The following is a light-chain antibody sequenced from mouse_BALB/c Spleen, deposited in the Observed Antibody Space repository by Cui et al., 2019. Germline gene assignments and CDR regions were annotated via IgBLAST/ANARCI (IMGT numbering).Light chain of an antibody. CDR2: LTS. CDR1: SSVSY. J-gene: IGKJ5*01. V-gene: IGKV4-68*01. CDR3: QQWSSNPLT. Sequence: HIGLTQSTAHMSASPGEKVTMTCSASSSVSYMYWYQQKPRSSPKPWIYLTSNLASGVPARFSGSGSGTSYSLTISSMEAEDAATYYCQQWSSNPLTFGAGTKLELK.